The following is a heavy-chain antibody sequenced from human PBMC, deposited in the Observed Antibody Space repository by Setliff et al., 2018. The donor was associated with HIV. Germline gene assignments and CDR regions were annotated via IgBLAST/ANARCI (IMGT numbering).Heavy chain of an antibody. V-gene: IGHV4-39*07. CDR3: AADSSGYTFDH. CDR1: GGSISSGSYY. Sequence: PSETLSLTCTVSGGSISSGSYYWGWIRQPPGKGLEWIGSIYYSGSTYYNPSLKSRVTMSVDTSENQFSLKLRSVTAADTAVYYCAADSSGYTFDHWGQGTLVTV. J-gene: IGHJ4*02. D-gene: IGHD3-22*01. CDR2: IYYSGST.